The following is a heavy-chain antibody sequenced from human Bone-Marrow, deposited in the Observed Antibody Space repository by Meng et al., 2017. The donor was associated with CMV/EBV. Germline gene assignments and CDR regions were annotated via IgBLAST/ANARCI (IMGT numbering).Heavy chain of an antibody. CDR1: GFTVSSNY. Sequence: GGSLRLSCAASGFTVSSNYMSWVRQAPGRGLEWVANINQDGGQRSYLDSVKGRVTISRHSAKNSLYLQKNNLRVDDSAVYYCAGDIQGTHDYAHAFWGQGCLVTVSS. CDR2: INQDGGQR. CDR3: AGDIQGTHDYAHAF. V-gene: IGHV3-7*01. D-gene: IGHD4-17*01. J-gene: IGHJ4*02.